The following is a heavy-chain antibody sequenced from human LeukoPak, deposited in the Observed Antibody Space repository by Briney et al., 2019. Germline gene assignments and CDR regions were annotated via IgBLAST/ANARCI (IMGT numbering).Heavy chain of an antibody. CDR1: GGSISSNNW. J-gene: IGHJ4*02. CDR2: IYHSGSP. Sequence: SGTLSLTCAVSGGSISSNNWWGWVRQPPGKGLEWIGEIYHSGSPNYNPSLKNRVTISVDKSRNHFSLNLSSVTAADTAVYYCARVNINNWHSCDYWGQGTLVTVSS. V-gene: IGHV4-4*02. D-gene: IGHD1-1*01. CDR3: ARVNINNWHSCDY.